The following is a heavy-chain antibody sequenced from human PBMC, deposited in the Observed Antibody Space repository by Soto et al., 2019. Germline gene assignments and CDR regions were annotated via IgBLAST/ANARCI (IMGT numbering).Heavy chain of an antibody. CDR2: IFYSGST. CDR1: GGSISSSSYY. J-gene: IGHJ4*02. D-gene: IGHD6-19*01. Sequence: PSETLSLTCAVSGGSISSSSYYWGWIRQPPGEGLEWIGSIFYSGSTSYNPSLESRVTISVDTSKNQLSLKLSSVTAADTAVYYCARFYTSVTAPNYFDYWGQGTLVTVS. CDR3: ARFYTSVTAPNYFDY. V-gene: IGHV4-39*01.